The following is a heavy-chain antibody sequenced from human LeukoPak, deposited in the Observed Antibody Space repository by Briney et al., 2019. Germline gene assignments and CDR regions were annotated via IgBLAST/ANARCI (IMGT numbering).Heavy chain of an antibody. CDR2: ISAYNGNT. CDR3: ARDVGITVAVSFDP. J-gene: IGHJ5*02. Sequence: GASVKVSCKASGYTFTSYGISWVRQAPGQGLEWMGWISAYNGNTNYAQKLQGRVTMTTDTSTSTVYMEVRGLRSDDTAMYYCARDVGITVAVSFDPWGQGTLVTVSS. D-gene: IGHD6-13*01. V-gene: IGHV1-18*01. CDR1: GYTFTSYG.